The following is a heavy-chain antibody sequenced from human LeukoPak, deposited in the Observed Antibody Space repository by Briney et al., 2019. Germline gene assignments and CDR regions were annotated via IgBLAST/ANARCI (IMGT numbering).Heavy chain of an antibody. CDR2: INPNSGGT. V-gene: IGHV1-2*02. Sequence: ASVKVSCKASGYTFTGYYMHWVRQAPGQGLEWMGWINPNSGGTNYAQKFQGRVTMTRDTSISTAYMELSRLRSDDTAVYYCARVLIGGIAVAGTSSWGQGTLVTVSS. D-gene: IGHD6-19*01. CDR3: ARVLIGGIAVAGTSS. CDR1: GYTFTGYY. J-gene: IGHJ5*02.